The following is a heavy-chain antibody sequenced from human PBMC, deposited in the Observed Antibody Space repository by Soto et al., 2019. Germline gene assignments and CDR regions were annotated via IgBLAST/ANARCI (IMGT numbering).Heavy chain of an antibody. Sequence: SETLSLSCAVSGGSISSSNWWSWVRQPPGKGREWIGEIYHSASTNYNPSLKSRVTISVDKSKNQFSLKLSSVTAADTAVYYCARTGSEVNWYYYASSGYYPFDYWGQGTLVTVSS. CDR3: ARTGSEVNWYYYASSGYYPFDY. CDR2: IYHSAST. D-gene: IGHD3-22*01. V-gene: IGHV4-4*02. J-gene: IGHJ4*02. CDR1: GGSISSSNW.